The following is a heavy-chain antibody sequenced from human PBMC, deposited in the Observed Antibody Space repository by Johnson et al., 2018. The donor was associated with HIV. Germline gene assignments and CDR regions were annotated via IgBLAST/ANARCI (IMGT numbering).Heavy chain of an antibody. Sequence: DVQLVESGGGVVQPGRSLRLSCAASGFTFSSYWMHWVRQDPGKGLVWVSRMKSDGSYTSYADSVKGRFTISRDNAKNTLYLQMDSLRAEDTAVYYCARWDPPNVCNIWGRGTVVTVSS. D-gene: IGHD1-26*01. CDR1: GFTFSSYW. CDR2: MKSDGSYT. J-gene: IGHJ3*02. CDR3: ARWDPPNVCNI. V-gene: IGHV3-74*02.